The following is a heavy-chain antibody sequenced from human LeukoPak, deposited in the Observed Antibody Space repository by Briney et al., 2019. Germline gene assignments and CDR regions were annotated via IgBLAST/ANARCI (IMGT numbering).Heavy chain of an antibody. V-gene: IGHV1-69*13. CDR2: IIPIFGTA. J-gene: IGHJ5*02. D-gene: IGHD3-22*01. CDR3: ARDYDSSGYYYR. CDR1: GGTFSSYA. Sequence: SVKVSCKASGGTFSSYAISWVRQAPGQGLEWMGGIIPIFGTANYAQKFQGKVTITADESTSTAYMELSSLRSEDTAVYYCARDYDSSGYYYRWGQGTLVTVSS.